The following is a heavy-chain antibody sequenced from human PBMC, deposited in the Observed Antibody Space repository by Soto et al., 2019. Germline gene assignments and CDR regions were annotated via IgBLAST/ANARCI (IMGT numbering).Heavy chain of an antibody. CDR2: INWNSGSI. J-gene: IGHJ4*02. CDR1: GFTFDDYA. V-gene: IGHV3-9*01. Sequence: GGSLRLSCAASGFTFDDYAMHWVRQAPGKGLEWVSGINWNSGSIGYADSVKGRFTISRDNAKNSLYLQMSSLRVEDTALYFCAKGPPRLISSSFDYWGQGTLVTVSS. D-gene: IGHD2-15*01. CDR3: AKGPPRLISSSFDY.